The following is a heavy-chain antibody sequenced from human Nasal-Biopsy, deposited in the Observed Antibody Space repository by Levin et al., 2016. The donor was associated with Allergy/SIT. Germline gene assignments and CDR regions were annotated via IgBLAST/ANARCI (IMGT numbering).Heavy chain of an antibody. CDR3: AHRHNMNAGVGHNWFDP. Sequence: SGPTLVKPTQTLTLTCTFSGFSLTSRGVGVGWIRQPPGKALEWLALIYSGGETHYTPSLRSRLTIAKDTSKNQVVLTMTNMDPVDTATYYCAHRHNMNAGVGHNWFDPWGQGTLVTVSS. J-gene: IGHJ5*02. CDR2: IYSGGET. V-gene: IGHV2-5*02. CDR1: GFSLTSRGVG. D-gene: IGHD1-26*01.